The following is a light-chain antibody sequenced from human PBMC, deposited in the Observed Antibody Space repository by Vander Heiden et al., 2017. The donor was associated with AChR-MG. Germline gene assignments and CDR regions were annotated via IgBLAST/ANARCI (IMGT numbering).Light chain of an antibody. CDR3: SSYAGTNKV. CDR1: SSDVGDYNY. CDR2: EVT. V-gene: IGLV2-8*02. Sequence: QSALTQPPSASRSPGQSVTISCTGTSSDVGDYNYVSWYQQHPGKAPKLMIYEVTKRPSGVPDRFSGSKSGNTASLTVSGLQAEDEADYYCSSYAGTNKVFGGGTKLTVL. J-gene: IGLJ2*01.